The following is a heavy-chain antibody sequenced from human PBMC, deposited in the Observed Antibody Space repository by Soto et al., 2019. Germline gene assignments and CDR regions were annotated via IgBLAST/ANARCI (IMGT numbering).Heavy chain of an antibody. CDR3: ARDRPDYGDYGAALVL. CDR1: GGTFSSYT. V-gene: IGHV1-69*08. Sequence: QVQLVQSGAEVKKPGSSVKVSCKASGGTFSSYTISWVRQAPGQGLEWMGRIIPFIGIANYAQKFHGRVTITADKSTSTAYMELSSLRSEDTAVYYCARDRPDYGDYGAALVLWGQGTLVTVSS. CDR2: IIPFIGIA. J-gene: IGHJ4*02. D-gene: IGHD4-17*01.